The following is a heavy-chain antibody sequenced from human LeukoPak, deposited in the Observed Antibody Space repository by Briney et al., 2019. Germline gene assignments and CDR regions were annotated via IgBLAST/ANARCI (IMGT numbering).Heavy chain of an antibody. CDR1: GFTVSSNY. D-gene: IGHD6-13*01. V-gene: IGHV3-66*02. J-gene: IGHJ5*02. CDR3: AREVRVAAAGTLNWFDP. CDR2: IYSGGST. Sequence: GGSLRLSCAASGFTVSSNYMSWVRQAPGKGLERVSVIYSGGSTYYADSVKGRFTISRDNSKNTLYLQMNSLRAEDTAVYYCAREVRVAAAGTLNWFDPWGQGTLVTVSS.